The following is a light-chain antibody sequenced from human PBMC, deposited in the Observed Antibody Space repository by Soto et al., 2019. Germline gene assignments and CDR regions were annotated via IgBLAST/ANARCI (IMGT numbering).Light chain of an antibody. Sequence: EIVMTQSPATLAVSPGERAALSCRASQSVSSNFAWYQQKPGQAPRLLIYGASSRATGTPARFSGSGSGTEFTLTISSLQSXXXXXXXXXXXXNWPYTFGLGTKLEMK. V-gene: IGKV3-15*01. J-gene: IGKJ2*01. CDR1: QSVSSN. CDR3: XXXXNWPYT. CDR2: GAS.